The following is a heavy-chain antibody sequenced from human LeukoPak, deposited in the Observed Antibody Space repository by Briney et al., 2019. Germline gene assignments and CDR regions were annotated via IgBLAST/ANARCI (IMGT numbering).Heavy chain of an antibody. CDR2: ISYSGST. CDR3: ARQPPDTASFDY. Sequence: SETLSLTCTVSGGSISSYYWNWIRQSPGKGLEWIGYISYSGSTNYNPSLKSRVTISVDTSKNQFSLNLSSVTAADTAVYFCARQPPDTASFDYWGQGTLVTVSS. D-gene: IGHD3-22*01. CDR1: GGSISSYY. V-gene: IGHV4-59*01. J-gene: IGHJ4*02.